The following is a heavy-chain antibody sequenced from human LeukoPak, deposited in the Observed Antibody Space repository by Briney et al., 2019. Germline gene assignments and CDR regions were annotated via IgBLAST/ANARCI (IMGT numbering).Heavy chain of an antibody. Sequence: PSETLSLTCTVSGGSISSYYWSWIRQPAEKGVEWVGRIYTSGSTNYNPSLKSRVTMSVDTSKNQFSLKLSSVTAADTAVYYCARAPHYYGSGSYARDAFDIWGQGTMVTVSS. CDR1: GGSISSYY. J-gene: IGHJ3*02. V-gene: IGHV4-4*07. D-gene: IGHD3-10*01. CDR2: IYTSGST. CDR3: ARAPHYYGSGSYARDAFDI.